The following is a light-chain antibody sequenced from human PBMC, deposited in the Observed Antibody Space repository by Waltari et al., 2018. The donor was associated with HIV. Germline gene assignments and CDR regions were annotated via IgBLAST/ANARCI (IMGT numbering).Light chain of an antibody. CDR1: SSNIGRNT. CDR3: ATWDDRMNGVV. J-gene: IGLJ2*01. Sequence: QSVLSQPPSASGTPGQRVTISCSGGSSNIGRNTVNWYQQLPGTAPKLLIYSNNQRPSGVPDRFSGSKSGTSASLDISGLQSEDEADYYCATWDDRMNGVVFGGGTKLTVL. CDR2: SNN. V-gene: IGLV1-44*01.